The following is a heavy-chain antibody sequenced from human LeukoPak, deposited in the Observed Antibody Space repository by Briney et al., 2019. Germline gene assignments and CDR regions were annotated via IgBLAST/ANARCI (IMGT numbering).Heavy chain of an antibody. Sequence: GGSLRLSCLTSGFTFSTNAMSWVRQAPGKGLEWISGISGSGASTYYADSVTGRFTISRDNSRNTLYLQMNSLGGDDTVVYYCAKDVGKWESLHFFDYWGQGTLVTVSS. J-gene: IGHJ4*02. CDR2: ISGSGAST. D-gene: IGHD1-26*01. CDR3: AKDVGKWESLHFFDY. CDR1: GFTFSTNA. V-gene: IGHV3-23*01.